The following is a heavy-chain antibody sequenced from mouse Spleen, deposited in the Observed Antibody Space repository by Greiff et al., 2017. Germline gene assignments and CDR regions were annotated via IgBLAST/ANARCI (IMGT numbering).Heavy chain of an antibody. CDR3: ARSSYDYERDFDY. D-gene: IGHD2-4*01. V-gene: IGHV1-61*01. CDR2: IYPSDSET. CDR1: GYTFTSYW. Sequence: QVQLQQSGAELVRPGSSVKLSCKASGYTFTSYWMDWVKQRPGQGLEWIGNIYPSDSETHYNQKFKDKATLTVDKSSSTAYMQLSSLTSEDSAVYYCARSSYDYERDFDYWGQGTTLTVSS. J-gene: IGHJ2*01.